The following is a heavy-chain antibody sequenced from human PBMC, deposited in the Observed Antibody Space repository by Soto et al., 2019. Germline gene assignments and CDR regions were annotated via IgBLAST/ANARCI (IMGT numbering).Heavy chain of an antibody. J-gene: IGHJ4*02. V-gene: IGHV4-34*01. CDR2: INHSGST. CDR3: ARSVVSRY. D-gene: IGHD2-15*01. Sequence: SETLSLTCAVYGGSFSGYYWSWIRQPPGKGLEWIGEINHSGSTNYNPSLKSRVTISVDTSKNQFSLKLSSVTAADTAVYYCARSVVSRYWGQGTLVTVSS. CDR1: GGSFSGYY.